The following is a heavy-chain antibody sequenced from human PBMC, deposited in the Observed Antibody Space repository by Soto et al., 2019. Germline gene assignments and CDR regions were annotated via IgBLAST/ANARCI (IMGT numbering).Heavy chain of an antibody. V-gene: IGHV1-69*01. CDR3: ARHHSSTWYSPFDD. CDR2: FSPFFGTT. CDR1: GGTFSSYA. Sequence: QVQLVQSGAEVKKPVSSVKVSCKASGGTFSSYAISWVRQAPGQGLEWMGGFSPFFGTTKYAQKFQDRVTITADESTSTAYMELTSLRSEDTAVYYCARHHSSTWYSPFDDWGQGTLVTVSS. D-gene: IGHD6-13*01. J-gene: IGHJ4*02.